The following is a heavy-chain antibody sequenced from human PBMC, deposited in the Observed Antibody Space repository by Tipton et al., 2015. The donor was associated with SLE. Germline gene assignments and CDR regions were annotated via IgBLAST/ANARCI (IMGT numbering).Heavy chain of an antibody. V-gene: IGHV3-23*01. D-gene: IGHD2-21*01. CDR2: ISGSGVDP. Sequence: GSLRLSCAASGFTFSTYAMSWVRQAPGKGLEWVSAISGSGVDPYYTDSVKGRFTISRDNSKNTLYLQMNSLRAEDAAIYYCAKDRYCGGGTCFASYFDLWGQGTPVTVSS. J-gene: IGHJ4*02. CDR1: GFTFSTYA. CDR3: AKDRYCGGGTCFASYFDL.